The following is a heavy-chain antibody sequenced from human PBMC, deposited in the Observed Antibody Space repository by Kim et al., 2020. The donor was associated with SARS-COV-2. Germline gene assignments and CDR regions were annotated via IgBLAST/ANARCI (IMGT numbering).Heavy chain of an antibody. CDR1: GFTFSTYP. D-gene: IGHD5-12*01. V-gene: IGHV3-23*01. CDR3: AKHVRWLDYFDS. J-gene: IGHJ4*02. CDR2: ISAVDSAT. Sequence: GGSLRLSCAASGFTFSTYPMSWVRQAPGKGLEWVSGISAVDSATYYADSVRGRFTISRDNSRSTLYLQMNSLRAEDTAIYYCAKHVRWLDYFDSWGQGTLVTVSS.